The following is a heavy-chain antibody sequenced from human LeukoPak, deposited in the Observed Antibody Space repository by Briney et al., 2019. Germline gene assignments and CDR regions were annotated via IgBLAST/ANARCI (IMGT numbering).Heavy chain of an antibody. J-gene: IGHJ4*02. CDR1: GFIFSSYW. CDR2: IKKDGSEK. CDR3: AKEHLWFGELPIPDY. V-gene: IGHV3-7*03. Sequence: GGSLRLSCAASGFIFSSYWMSWVRQAPGKGLEWVANIKKDGSEKYYVDSVKGRFTISRDNSKNTLYLQMNSLRAEDTAVYYCAKEHLWFGELPIPDYWGQGTLVTVSS. D-gene: IGHD3-10*01.